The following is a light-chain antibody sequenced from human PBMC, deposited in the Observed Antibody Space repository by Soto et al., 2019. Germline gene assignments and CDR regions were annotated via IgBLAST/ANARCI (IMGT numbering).Light chain of an antibody. CDR1: QSISSW. CDR3: QQYNSYSLT. Sequence: DIQMTQSPSTLSASVGDRVTITCRASQSISSWLAWYQQKPEKAPKLLIYKASSLESGVPSRFSGSGSGTEFTLTISSLQPDDFATYYCQQYNSYSLTFGQGTRLEIK. J-gene: IGKJ5*01. V-gene: IGKV1-5*03. CDR2: KAS.